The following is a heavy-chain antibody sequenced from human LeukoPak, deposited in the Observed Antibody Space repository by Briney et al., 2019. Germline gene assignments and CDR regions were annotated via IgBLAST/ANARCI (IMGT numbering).Heavy chain of an antibody. CDR2: IYHSGST. Sequence: PSQSLSLTCTVSGGSISSGGYYWSWIRQPPGKGLEWIGCIYHSGSTYYNPSLKSRVTISVDRSKNQFSLKLSSVTAADTAVYYCARGGLLRYFDWPSFPDFFDPWGQGTLVTVSS. D-gene: IGHD3-9*01. CDR1: GGSISSGGYY. CDR3: ARGGLLRYFDWPSFPDFFDP. V-gene: IGHV4-30-2*01. J-gene: IGHJ5*02.